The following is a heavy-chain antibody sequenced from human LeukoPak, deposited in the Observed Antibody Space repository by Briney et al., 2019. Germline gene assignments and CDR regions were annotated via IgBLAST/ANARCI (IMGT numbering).Heavy chain of an antibody. Sequence: VXVXXTAXXYTFXSXXINWVRXATGQXLEXXXWMNPNSGNTGYAQKFQGRVTITRNTSISTAYMELSSLRSEDTAVYYCAMHDYGDYRFDYWGQGTLVTVSS. V-gene: IGHV1-8*03. CDR1: XYTFXSXX. CDR3: AMHDYGDYRFDY. CDR2: MNPNSGNT. D-gene: IGHD4-17*01. J-gene: IGHJ4*02.